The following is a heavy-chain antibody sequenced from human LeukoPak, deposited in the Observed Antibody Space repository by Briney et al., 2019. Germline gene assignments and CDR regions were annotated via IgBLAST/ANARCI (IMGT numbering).Heavy chain of an antibody. CDR1: GFTFSSYA. J-gene: IGHJ4*02. Sequence: GGSLRLSCAASGFTFSSYAMSWVRQAPGKGLEWVSAISGNGGSTYYADPVKGRFTISRDNSKNTLYLQMNSLRAEETAVYYCAKDPPYDYDYWGQGTLVTVSS. CDR2: ISGNGGST. CDR3: AKDPPYDYDY. V-gene: IGHV3-23*01. D-gene: IGHD5-12*01.